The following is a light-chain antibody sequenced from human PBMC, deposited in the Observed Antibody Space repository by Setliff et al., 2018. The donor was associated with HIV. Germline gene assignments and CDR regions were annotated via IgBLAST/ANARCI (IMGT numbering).Light chain of an antibody. J-gene: IGKJ1*01. CDR3: LQYNNWPRT. Sequence: EIVMTQSPAALSVFPGERATLSCRASESISRNLAWYQQRPGQAPRLLIYGASARATGVSAKITGSGSGTEFTLTISTLQSDDSAIYYCLQYNNWPRTFGQGTK. CDR2: GAS. CDR1: ESISRN. V-gene: IGKV3-15*01.